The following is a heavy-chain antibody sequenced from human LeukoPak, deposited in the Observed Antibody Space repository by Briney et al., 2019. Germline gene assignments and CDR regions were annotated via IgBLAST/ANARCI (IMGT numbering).Heavy chain of an antibody. V-gene: IGHV3-23*01. CDR1: GFTFSNCA. Sequence: GGSLRLSCAASGFTFSNCAMSWVRQAPGKGLEWVPVISGSAGSTHYADSVRGRSTISRDNSRNTLFLQMNSLRDEDTAVYYCAKDMARYCSGGSCPRAFDYWGQGSLVTVSS. CDR3: AKDMARYCSGGSCPRAFDY. D-gene: IGHD2-15*01. CDR2: ISGSAGST. J-gene: IGHJ4*02.